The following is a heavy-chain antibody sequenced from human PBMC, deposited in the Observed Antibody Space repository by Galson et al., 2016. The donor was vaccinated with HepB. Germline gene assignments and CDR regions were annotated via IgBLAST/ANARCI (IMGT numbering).Heavy chain of an antibody. CDR1: GFNFDINW. CDR3: VSQFSDSGY. Sequence: SLRLSCAVSGFNFDINWMHWVRQAPGKGLVWVSRIMSDGSVTTYADSVKGRFTISRDNARDTLYLQMNSLRAEDTAVYYCVSQFSDSGYWGRGTLVTVSS. V-gene: IGHV3-74*03. CDR2: IMSDGSVT. D-gene: IGHD5-24*01. J-gene: IGHJ4*02.